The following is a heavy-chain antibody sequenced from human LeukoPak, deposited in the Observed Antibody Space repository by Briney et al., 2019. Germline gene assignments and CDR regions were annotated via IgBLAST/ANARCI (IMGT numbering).Heavy chain of an antibody. J-gene: IGHJ4*02. D-gene: IGHD3-9*01. Sequence: GTLRLSCAASGFTFSSYGMSWVRQAPGKGLEWVGRIKSKTDGGTSDYAAPVKGRFTISRDDSKNTLYLQMNSLKTEDTAVYYCTTDYDVLPLQDWGQGTLVTVSS. CDR3: TTDYDVLPLQD. V-gene: IGHV3-15*01. CDR1: GFTFSSYG. CDR2: IKSKTDGGTS.